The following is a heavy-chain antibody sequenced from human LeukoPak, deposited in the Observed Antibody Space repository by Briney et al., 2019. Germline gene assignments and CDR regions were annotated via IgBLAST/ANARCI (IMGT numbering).Heavy chain of an antibody. D-gene: IGHD6-19*01. J-gene: IGHJ4*02. CDR1: GFTFRSYW. V-gene: IGHV3-7*01. CDR2: INQDGSEK. Sequence: GGSLRLSCAASGFTFRSYWMTWVRQAPGKGLEWVANINQDGSEKYYVDSVKGRFTISRDNAKNSLYLQMSSLRAEDTAVYYCARDYRAVAGYYFDYWGQGTLVTVSS. CDR3: ARDYRAVAGYYFDY.